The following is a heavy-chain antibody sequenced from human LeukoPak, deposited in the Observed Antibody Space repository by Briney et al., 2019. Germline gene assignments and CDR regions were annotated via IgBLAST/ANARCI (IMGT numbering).Heavy chain of an antibody. V-gene: IGHV3-15*07. CDR3: TTTGYSYGPDYYYGMDV. CDR2: IKSKTDGGTT. J-gene: IGHJ6*02. Sequence: GGSLRLSCAASGFTFSNAWMNWVRQAPGKGLEWVGRIKSKTDGGTTDYAAPVKGRFTSSRDDSKNTLYLQMNSLKTEDTAVYYCTTTGYSYGPDYYYGMDVWGQGTTVTVSS. CDR1: GFTFSNAW. D-gene: IGHD5-18*01.